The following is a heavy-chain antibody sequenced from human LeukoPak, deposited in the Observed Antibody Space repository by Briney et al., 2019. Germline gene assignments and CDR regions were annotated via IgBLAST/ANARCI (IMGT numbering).Heavy chain of an antibody. V-gene: IGHV4-4*07. Sequence: SETLSLTCTVSGGSISSYYLSWIRQPAGKGLEWIGRIYSRGTTYNPSLKDRVTMSADTSRNHVSLTLNSVTAADTAVYYCARDSGATGEVKFDPWGQGTLVTVSS. J-gene: IGHJ5*02. D-gene: IGHD3-16*01. CDR1: GGSISSYY. CDR3: ARDSGATGEVKFDP. CDR2: IYSRGT.